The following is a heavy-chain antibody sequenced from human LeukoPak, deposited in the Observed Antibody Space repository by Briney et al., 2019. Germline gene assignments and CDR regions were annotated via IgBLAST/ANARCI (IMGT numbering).Heavy chain of an antibody. J-gene: IGHJ4*02. Sequence: GGSLRLSCAASGFTFSSYAMSWVRQAPGKGLEWVSAISGSGGSTYYADSVKGRFTISRDNSKNTLYLQMNSLRAEDTAVFYCAMKWFGELFPPYFDYWGQGTLVTVSS. CDR1: GFTFSSYA. V-gene: IGHV3-23*01. D-gene: IGHD3-10*01. CDR3: AMKWFGELFPPYFDY. CDR2: ISGSGGST.